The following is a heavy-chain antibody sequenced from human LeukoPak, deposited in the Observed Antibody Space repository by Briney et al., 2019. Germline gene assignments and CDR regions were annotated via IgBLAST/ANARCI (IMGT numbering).Heavy chain of an antibody. J-gene: IGHJ4*02. D-gene: IGHD3-10*01. CDR2: IQPGDSET. CDR3: ARHVSAGLGEYQFDY. CDR1: GYSFTSSW. V-gene: IGHV5-51*01. Sequence: GESQKISCKGFGYSFTSSWIGWVRHMPGKGLEWMGIIQPGDSETRYSPSFQGQVTISADKSTNTAYLQWNSLKASDTAIYYCARHVSAGLGEYQFDYWGQGTLVTVSS.